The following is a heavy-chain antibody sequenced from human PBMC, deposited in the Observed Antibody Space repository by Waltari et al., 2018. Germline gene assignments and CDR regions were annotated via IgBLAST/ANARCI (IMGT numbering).Heavy chain of an antibody. D-gene: IGHD3-10*01. CDR3: ARSLRELRGRYYYMDV. Sequence: QVQLQESGPGLVKPSETLSLTCTVSGGSISSYYWSWIRQPPGKGLEWIGYIYYSGSTNYHPSLKSRVTISVDTSKNQFSLKLSSVTAADTAVYYCARSLRELRGRYYYMDVWGKGTTVTVSS. V-gene: IGHV4-59*01. CDR1: GGSISSYY. CDR2: IYYSGST. J-gene: IGHJ6*03.